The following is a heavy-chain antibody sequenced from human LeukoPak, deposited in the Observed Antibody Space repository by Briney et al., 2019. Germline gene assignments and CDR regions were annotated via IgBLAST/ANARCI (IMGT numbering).Heavy chain of an antibody. CDR1: GFTFDDHD. J-gene: IGHJ4*02. D-gene: IGHD1-26*01. V-gene: IGHV3-20*04. Sequence: GGSLRLSCVASGFTFDDHDMSWVRQAPGKGLEWVSNINWNGGSIGYADSVKGRFTISRDNAKNSLYLQMNSLRAEDTAFYYCARGKMVGATAWGGLDYWGQGTLVTVSS. CDR2: INWNGGSI. CDR3: ARGKMVGATAWGGLDY.